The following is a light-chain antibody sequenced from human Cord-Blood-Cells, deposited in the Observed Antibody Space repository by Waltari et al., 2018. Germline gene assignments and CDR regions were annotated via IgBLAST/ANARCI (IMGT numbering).Light chain of an antibody. CDR3: QQYYSAPLT. V-gene: IGKV4-1*01. CDR1: QSVLYSSNNKNY. J-gene: IGKJ4*01. Sequence: DIAMTQSPDSLAVSLGERATINCKSSQSVLYSSNNKNYLAWYQQKPGQPPKLLIYWASTRESGVPDRFSGSGSGTDFTHTISSLQAEDLAVYYCQQYYSAPLTFGGGTKVEIK. CDR2: WAS.